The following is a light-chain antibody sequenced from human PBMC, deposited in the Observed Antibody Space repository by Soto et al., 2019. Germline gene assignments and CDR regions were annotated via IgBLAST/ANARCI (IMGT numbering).Light chain of an antibody. V-gene: IGKV3-15*01. Sequence: EIVMTQSPATLSVSPGERATLSCRASQSVSSNLAWYQQKPGQAPRLLNYGASTRATGIPARFSDSGSGTEFTHYIRSLQSEDFAVYYCQQYNNWPPYTFGPGTKLEI. CDR3: QQYNNWPPYT. CDR2: GAS. J-gene: IGKJ2*01. CDR1: QSVSSN.